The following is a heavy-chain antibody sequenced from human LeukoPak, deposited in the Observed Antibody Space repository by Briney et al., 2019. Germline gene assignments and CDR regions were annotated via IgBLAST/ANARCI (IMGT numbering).Heavy chain of an antibody. CDR3: ARDYYGSGSYTPSDY. Sequence: ASVKVSCKASGYTFTSYYMHWVRQAPGQGLERMGIINPSGGSTSYAQKFQGRVTMTRDMSTSTVYMELSSLRSEDTAVYYCARDYYGSGSYTPSDYWGQGTLVTVSS. V-gene: IGHV1-46*01. D-gene: IGHD3-10*01. CDR2: INPSGGST. CDR1: GYTFTSYY. J-gene: IGHJ4*02.